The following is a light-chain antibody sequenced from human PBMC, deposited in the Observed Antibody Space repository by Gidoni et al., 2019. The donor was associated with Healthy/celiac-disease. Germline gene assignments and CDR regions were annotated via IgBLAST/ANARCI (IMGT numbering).Light chain of an antibody. CDR1: QGISSY. J-gene: IGKJ5*01. Sequence: DIQLTQSPSFLSASVGDRVTITCRASQGISSYLAWYQQKPGKAPKLLIYAASTLQSGVPSRFSGSGSGTEFTLTISSLQPEDFATYYCQQLNSYPWITFXQXTRLXIK. CDR3: QQLNSYPWIT. V-gene: IGKV1-9*01. CDR2: AAS.